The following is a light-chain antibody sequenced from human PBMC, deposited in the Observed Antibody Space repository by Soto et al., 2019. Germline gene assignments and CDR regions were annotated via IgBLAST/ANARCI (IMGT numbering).Light chain of an antibody. CDR1: QSVSNDF. CDR2: GAS. Sequence: EIVLTQSPGILSLSPGERATLSCRASQSVSNDFLAWYQQKPGQAPRLLIYGASTRATDVPDRFSGSGSGADLPLTISRLEPEDFAVYYCQQYGSSPPMPFGQGTKVE. J-gene: IGKJ1*01. V-gene: IGKV3-20*01. CDR3: QQYGSSPPMP.